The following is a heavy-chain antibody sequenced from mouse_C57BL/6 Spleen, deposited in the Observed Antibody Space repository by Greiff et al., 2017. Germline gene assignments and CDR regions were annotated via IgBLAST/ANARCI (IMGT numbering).Heavy chain of an antibody. Sequence: QVQLKEPGAELVKPGASVKLSCKASGYTFTSYWMHWVKQRPGQGLEWIGMIHPNSGSTNYNEKFKSKATLTVDKSSSTAYMQLSSLTSEDSAVYYCARKEPYLDYWGQGTTLTVSS. J-gene: IGHJ2*01. CDR3: ARKEPYLDY. V-gene: IGHV1-64*01. CDR1: GYTFTSYW. CDR2: IHPNSGST.